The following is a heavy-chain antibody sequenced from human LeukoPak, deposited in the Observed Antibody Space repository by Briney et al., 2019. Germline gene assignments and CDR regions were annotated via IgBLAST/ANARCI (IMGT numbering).Heavy chain of an antibody. D-gene: IGHD6-13*01. V-gene: IGHV3-23*01. CDR3: AKWRAAAGTRGDAFDI. Sequence: GGSLRLSCAASGFTFSSYAMSWVRQAPGKGLEWVSAISGSGGSTYYADSVKGRFTISRDNSKNTLYLQMNSLRAEDTAVYYCAKWRAAAGTRGDAFDIWGQGTMVTVSS. J-gene: IGHJ3*02. CDR1: GFTFSSYA. CDR2: ISGSGGST.